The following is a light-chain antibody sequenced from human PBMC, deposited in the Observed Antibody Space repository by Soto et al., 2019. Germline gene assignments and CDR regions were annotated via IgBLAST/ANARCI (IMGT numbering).Light chain of an antibody. J-gene: IGKJ3*01. CDR1: QSVSSN. CDR2: GAS. CDR3: QQYNNWPPFT. Sequence: EIVMTQSPGTLSVSPGERATLSCRASQSVSSNLAWYQQKPGQAPRRLIYGASTRATGIPARFSGSGSGTEFTLTISSLQSEDFAVYYCQQYNNWPPFTFGPGTKVDIK. V-gene: IGKV3-15*01.